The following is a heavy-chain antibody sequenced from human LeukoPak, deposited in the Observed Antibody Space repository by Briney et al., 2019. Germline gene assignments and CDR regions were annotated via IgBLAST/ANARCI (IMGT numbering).Heavy chain of an antibody. CDR3: ARMTRVVISSNGAFDI. CDR1: GFTFSTYW. V-gene: IGHV3-74*01. CDR2: VNGDGSNT. J-gene: IGHJ3*02. Sequence: GGSLRLSCAASGFTFSTYWMHWVRQSPGKGLVWVSRVNGDGSNTNYADSVGGRFTIFRDNAKNTLYLQMNSLRAEDTAAYYCARMTRVVISSNGAFDIWGHGTMVTVSS. D-gene: IGHD2-8*01.